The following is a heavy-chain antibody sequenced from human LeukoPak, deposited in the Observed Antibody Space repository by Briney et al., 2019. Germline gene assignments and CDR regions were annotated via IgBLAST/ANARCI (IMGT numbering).Heavy chain of an antibody. CDR2: ISGSGGST. Sequence: GGSLRLSCAASGFTFSSYAMSWVRQAPGKGLEWVSAISGSGGSTYYADSVKGRFTISRDNSKNTLYLQMNSLRAEDTAVYYCAKGFWAVWNYGDHHQEGDPPMTSYFDYWGQGTLVTVSS. J-gene: IGHJ4*02. D-gene: IGHD1-7*01. CDR3: AKGFWAVWNYGDHHQEGDPPMTSYFDY. V-gene: IGHV3-23*01. CDR1: GFTFSSYA.